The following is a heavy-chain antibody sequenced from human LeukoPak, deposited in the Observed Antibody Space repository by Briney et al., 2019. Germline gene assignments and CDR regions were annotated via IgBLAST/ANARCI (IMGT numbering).Heavy chain of an antibody. CDR1: GDTFTSYY. V-gene: IGHV1-46*01. Sequence: ASVKVSCKASGDTFTSYYMHWVRQAPGQGLEWMGIINPSGGSTSYAQKFQGRVTMTRDMSTSTVYMELSSLRSEDTAVYYCATGIGYYDSSGYPFDYWGQGTLVTVSS. CDR3: ATGIGYYDSSGYPFDY. D-gene: IGHD3-22*01. CDR2: INPSGGST. J-gene: IGHJ4*02.